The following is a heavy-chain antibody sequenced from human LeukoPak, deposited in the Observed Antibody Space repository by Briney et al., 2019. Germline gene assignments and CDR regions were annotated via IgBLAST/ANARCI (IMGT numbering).Heavy chain of an antibody. CDR2: ISYDGSNK. D-gene: IGHD2-21*02. V-gene: IGHV3-30*04. CDR1: GFTFSSYA. J-gene: IGHJ4*02. Sequence: PGGSLRLSCAASGFTFSSYAMHWVRQAPGKGLEWVAVISYDGSNKYYADSVKGRFTFSRDNSKNTVYLQMNSLRPEDTAVYYCVRDRDWAFDYWGQGSLVTVSS. CDR3: VRDRDWAFDY.